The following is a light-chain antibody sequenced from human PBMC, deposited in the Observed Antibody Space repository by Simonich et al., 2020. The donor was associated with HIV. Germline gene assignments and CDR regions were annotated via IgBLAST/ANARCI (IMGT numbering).Light chain of an antibody. Sequence: DIVMTPSPDSLAVSLGERDTINCKSSQSVLYSSNNKNYLAWYQQKPGQPPKLLIYWASTREAGVPDRFSGSGSGTDFTLTISSLQAEDVAVYYCQQYYSTPRTFGQGTKLEIK. J-gene: IGKJ2*01. V-gene: IGKV4-1*01. CDR1: QSVLYSSNNKNY. CDR2: WAS. CDR3: QQYYSTPRT.